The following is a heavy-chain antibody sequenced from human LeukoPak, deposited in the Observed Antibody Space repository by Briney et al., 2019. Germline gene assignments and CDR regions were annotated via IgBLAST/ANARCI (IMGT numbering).Heavy chain of an antibody. CDR3: ARSVVQGFGQRGRERSWFDP. CDR2: INHSGST. Sequence: SETLSLTCAVYGRSFSGYYWSWIRQPPGKEREWIGEINHSGSTNYNPSLKRRVTISLDTSKNQFSLMLSSVTAADTPVYYCARSVVQGFGQRGRERSWFDPWGQGTLVTVSS. J-gene: IGHJ5*02. V-gene: IGHV4-34*01. CDR1: GRSFSGYY. D-gene: IGHD3-10*01.